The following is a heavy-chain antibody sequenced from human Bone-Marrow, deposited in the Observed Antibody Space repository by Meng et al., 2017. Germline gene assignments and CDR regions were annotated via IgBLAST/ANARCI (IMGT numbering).Heavy chain of an antibody. CDR3: ARERAVGTQIWFDP. CDR2: INPNNDAT. D-gene: IGHD6-13*01. Sequence: ASVKVSCKASGYTFTGYYIHWVRQAPGQGLEWMGWINPNNDATKYAHNFQGRVTMTRDTSIGTVYMELKRLTSDDTAVYFCARERAVGTQIWFDPWGQGTLVTVSS. J-gene: IGHJ5*02. V-gene: IGHV1-2*02. CDR1: GYTFTGYY.